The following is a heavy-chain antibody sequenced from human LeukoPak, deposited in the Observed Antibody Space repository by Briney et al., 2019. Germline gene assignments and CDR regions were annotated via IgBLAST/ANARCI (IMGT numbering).Heavy chain of an antibody. CDR1: GGTFSSYA. V-gene: IGHV1-69*04. CDR3: ARDGSTSWGSYGMDV. Sequence: SVKVSCKASGGTFSSYAISWVRQAPGQGLEWMGRIIPILGIANYAQKFQGRVTITADKSTSTAYMELSSLRSEDTAVYYCARDGSTSWGSYGMDVWGQGTTVTVSS. D-gene: IGHD2-2*01. CDR2: IIPILGIA. J-gene: IGHJ6*02.